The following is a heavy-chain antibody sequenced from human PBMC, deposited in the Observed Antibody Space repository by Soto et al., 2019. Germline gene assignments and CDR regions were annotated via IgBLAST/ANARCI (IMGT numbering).Heavy chain of an antibody. V-gene: IGHV4-30-4*01. J-gene: IGHJ4*02. CDR3: ARDRRSYDSSGYYVGFFDY. Sequence: PSETLSLTCTVSGGSISSGDYYWSWIRQPPGKGLEWIGYIYYSGSTYYNPSLKSRVTISVDTSKNQFSLKLSSVTAADTAVYYCARDRRSYDSSGYYVGFFDYWGQGTLVTV. CDR1: GGSISSGDYY. CDR2: IYYSGST. D-gene: IGHD3-22*01.